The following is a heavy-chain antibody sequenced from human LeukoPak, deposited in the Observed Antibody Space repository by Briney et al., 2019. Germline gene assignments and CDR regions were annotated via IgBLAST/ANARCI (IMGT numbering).Heavy chain of an antibody. CDR3: ARVHKDDFWSGYYARMDYYYYYYMDV. Sequence: PSETLSLTCTVPGGSISSYYWSWIRQPAGKGLEWIGRIYTSGSTNYNPSLKSRVTMSVDTSKNQFSLKLSSVTAADTAVYYCARVHKDDFWSGYYARMDYYYYYYMDVWGKGTTVTVSS. V-gene: IGHV4-4*07. J-gene: IGHJ6*03. CDR2: IYTSGST. CDR1: GGSISSYY. D-gene: IGHD3-3*01.